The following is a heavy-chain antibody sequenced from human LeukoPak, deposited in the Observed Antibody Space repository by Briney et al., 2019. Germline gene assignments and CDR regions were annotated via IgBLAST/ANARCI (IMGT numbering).Heavy chain of an antibody. Sequence: SVKVSCKASGGTFSSYTISWVRQALGQGLEWMGRIIPILGIANYAQKFQGRVTITADKSTSTAYMELSSLRSEDTAVYYCARDPGYGAAVAGTDYYYMDVWGKGTTVTVSS. CDR1: GGTFSSYT. J-gene: IGHJ6*03. V-gene: IGHV1-69*04. CDR2: IIPILGIA. CDR3: ARDPGYGAAVAGTDYYYMDV. D-gene: IGHD6-19*01.